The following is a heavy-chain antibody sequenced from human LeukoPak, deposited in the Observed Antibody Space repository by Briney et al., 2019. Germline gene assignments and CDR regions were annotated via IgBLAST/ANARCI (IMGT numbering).Heavy chain of an antibody. Sequence: GGSLRLSCAASGFTVSSNYMSWVRQAPGKGLEWVSAMSDSGDSTYYADSVKGRFTISRDNSKNTLYLQMNSLRAEDTAVYYCAKLSYVADSSGYYLLAFDIWGHGTMVTVSS. CDR3: AKLSYVADSSGYYLLAFDI. CDR2: MSDSGDST. D-gene: IGHD3-22*01. CDR1: GFTVSSNY. J-gene: IGHJ3*02. V-gene: IGHV3-23*01.